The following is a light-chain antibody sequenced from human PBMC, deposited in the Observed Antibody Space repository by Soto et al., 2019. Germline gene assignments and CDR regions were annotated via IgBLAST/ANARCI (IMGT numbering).Light chain of an antibody. Sequence: DIQMTQSPFTLSASVGDRVTITCRASQSINTWLAWYQQKPGKAPKLLIYKASSLGSGVPSRFSGSGSGTEFTLTISSLQPDDFAIYYCQQYNSHSSYTFGQGTKLEIK. CDR3: QQYNSHSSYT. CDR2: KAS. CDR1: QSINTW. J-gene: IGKJ2*01. V-gene: IGKV1-5*03.